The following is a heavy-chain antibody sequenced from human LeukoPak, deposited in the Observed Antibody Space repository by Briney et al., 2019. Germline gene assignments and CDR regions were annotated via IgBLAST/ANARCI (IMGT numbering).Heavy chain of an antibody. V-gene: IGHV4-59*12. CDR2: IYYSVST. D-gene: IGHD1-26*01. CDR3: ARGGSIVGATPHDAFDI. CDR1: AAPITSYY. Sequence: PSETLSLTRTVPAAPITSYYWSWIRQPPGKGLERMGYIYYSVSTNYNPSLKSRVAISVHTSKNQVSLRLSSVTAADTAVYYCARGGSIVGATPHDAFDIWGQGTVVTVS. J-gene: IGHJ3*02.